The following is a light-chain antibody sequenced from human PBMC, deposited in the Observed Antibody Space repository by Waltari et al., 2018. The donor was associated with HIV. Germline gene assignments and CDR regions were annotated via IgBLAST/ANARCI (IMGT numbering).Light chain of an antibody. V-gene: IGLV1-44*01. J-gene: IGLJ3*02. CDR3: AAWDDSLNGLWV. CDR2: GNN. Sequence: QSVLTQPPSTSGTPGQRVTISCSGSSSNIGSNTVNWYQHLPGTAPKLLIYGNNQRPSGVPDRCSGSKSGTSASLAISGLQSEEEADYYCAAWDDSLNGLWVFGGGTKLTVL. CDR1: SSNIGSNT.